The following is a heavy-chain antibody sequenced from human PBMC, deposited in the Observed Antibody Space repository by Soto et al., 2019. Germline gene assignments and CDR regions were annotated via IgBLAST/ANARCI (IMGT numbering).Heavy chain of an antibody. CDR1: GDSVSSNSAA. D-gene: IGHD6-6*01. V-gene: IGHV6-1*01. J-gene: IGHJ5*02. CDR3: APSQLYSSSSWNWFDP. Sequence: PSQTLSLTCAISGDSVSSNSAAWNLIRQSPSRVLEWLGRTYYRSKWYNDYAVSVKSRITINPDTSKNQFSLQLNSVTPEDTAVYYCAPSQLYSSSSWNWFDPWGQGTLVTVSS. CDR2: TYYRSKWYN.